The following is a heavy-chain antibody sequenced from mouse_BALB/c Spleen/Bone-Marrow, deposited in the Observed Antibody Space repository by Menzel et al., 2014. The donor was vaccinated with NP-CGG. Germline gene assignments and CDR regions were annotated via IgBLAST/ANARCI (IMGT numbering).Heavy chain of an antibody. Sequence: VQLKESGGGLVQPGGSLKLSCAASGFDFSRYWMTWVRQAPGKGLKWIGEINPASSTINYTPSLKDKFIISRDNAKNTLYLQMSKVRSEDTALYYCAKNYYYGYVAYWGQGTLVTVSA. CDR3: AKNYYYGYVAY. D-gene: IGHD1-2*01. CDR2: INPASSTI. J-gene: IGHJ3*01. V-gene: IGHV4-1*02. CDR1: GFDFSRYW.